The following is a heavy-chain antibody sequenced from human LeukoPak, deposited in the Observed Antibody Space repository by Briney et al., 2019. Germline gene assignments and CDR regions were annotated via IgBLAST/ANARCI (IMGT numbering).Heavy chain of an antibody. CDR2: IYYSGST. Sequence: SETLSLTCTVSGGSISSYYWSWIRQPPGKGLEWIGYIYYSGSTNYNPSLKSRVTISVDTSKNQFSLKLSSVTAADTAVYYCARDGIAAAEGLDPWGQGTLVTVSS. D-gene: IGHD6-13*01. CDR3: ARDGIAAAEGLDP. V-gene: IGHV4-59*01. J-gene: IGHJ5*02. CDR1: GGSISSYY.